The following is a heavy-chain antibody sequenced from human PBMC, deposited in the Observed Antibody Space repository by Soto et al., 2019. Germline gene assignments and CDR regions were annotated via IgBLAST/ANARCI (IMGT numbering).Heavy chain of an antibody. CDR3: ATAGGGWYLY. J-gene: IGHJ4*02. D-gene: IGHD6-19*01. Sequence: ASVKVSCKASGYTFSSYDINWVRQATGQGLEWMGWVNPNSGDTGYAQKFQGRVTLTRNTSINTAYIELSSLTSDDTAVYYCATAGGGWYLYWGQGTLFTVSS. CDR2: VNPNSGDT. CDR1: GYTFSSYD. V-gene: IGHV1-8*01.